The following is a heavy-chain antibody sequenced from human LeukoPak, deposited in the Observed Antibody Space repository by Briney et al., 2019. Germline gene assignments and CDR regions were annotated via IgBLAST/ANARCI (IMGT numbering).Heavy chain of an antibody. J-gene: IGHJ2*01. D-gene: IGHD2-21*01. CDR3: ARGDYCGGDCTDWYFDL. Sequence: PSETLSLTCAVYGGSFSGYYWSWIRQPPGKGLEGIGEINHSGSTNYNPSLKSRVTISVDTSKNQFSLKLSSVTAADTAVYYCARGDYCGGDCTDWYFDLWGRGTLVTVSS. CDR1: GGSFSGYY. CDR2: INHSGST. V-gene: IGHV4-34*01.